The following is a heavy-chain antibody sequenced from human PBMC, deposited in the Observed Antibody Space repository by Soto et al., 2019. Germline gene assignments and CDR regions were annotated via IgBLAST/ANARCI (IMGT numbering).Heavy chain of an antibody. CDR1: GFTFSDYY. CDR2: ISSSGSTI. CDR3: ASLGGLLRYFDWLFTGGDAFDI. Sequence: QVQLVESGGGLVKSGGSLRLSCAASGFTFSDYYMSWIRQAPGKGLEWVSYISSSGSTIYYADSVKGRFTISRDNAKNSLYLQMNSLRAEDTAVYYCASLGGLLRYFDWLFTGGDAFDIWGQGTMVTVSS. J-gene: IGHJ3*02. V-gene: IGHV3-11*01. D-gene: IGHD3-9*01.